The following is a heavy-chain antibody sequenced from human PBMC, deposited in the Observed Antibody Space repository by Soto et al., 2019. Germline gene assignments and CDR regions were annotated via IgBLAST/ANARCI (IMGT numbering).Heavy chain of an antibody. CDR2: INPNSGGT. D-gene: IGHD2-15*01. J-gene: IGHJ4*02. Sequence: ASVKVSCKASGYSFTGYYIHWVRQAPGQGLEWMGWINPNSGGTNYAPKFQGWVTMTRDTSISTAYMELSRLRSDDTAVYYCARSMCSGGSCYSIDYWGQGTLVTVSS. V-gene: IGHV1-2*04. CDR3: ARSMCSGGSCYSIDY. CDR1: GYSFTGYY.